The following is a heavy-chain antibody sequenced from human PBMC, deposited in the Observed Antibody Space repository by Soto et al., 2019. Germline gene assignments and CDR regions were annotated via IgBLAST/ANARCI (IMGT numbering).Heavy chain of an antibody. CDR3: ARDAMTAGYQYGMDV. CDR2: INPNSGGT. V-gene: IGHV1-2*02. J-gene: IGHJ6*02. CDR1: GYTFTGFY. D-gene: IGHD2-2*01. Sequence: QVQLVQSGAEVKKPGASVKVSCKASGYTFTGFYMHWVRQAPGQGLEWMGWINPNSGGTNSAQKFQGRVTMTRDTSISTAYMELSRLRSDDTAVYYCARDAMTAGYQYGMDVWGQGTTVTVSS.